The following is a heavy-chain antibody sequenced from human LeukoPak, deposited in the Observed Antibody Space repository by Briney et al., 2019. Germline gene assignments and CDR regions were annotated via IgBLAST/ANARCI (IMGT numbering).Heavy chain of an antibody. CDR1: GFTFSDYY. V-gene: IGHV3-11*01. J-gene: IGHJ6*02. CDR2: ISSSGSTI. Sequence: GGSLRLSCAASGFTFSDYYMSWIRQAPGKGLEWVSYISSSGSTIYYADSVKGRFTISRDNAKNSLYLQMNSLRAEDTAVYYCARVKVSGCDWAPPYMGVWGQGTTVTVSS. D-gene: IGHD5-12*01. CDR3: ARVKVSGCDWAPPYMGV.